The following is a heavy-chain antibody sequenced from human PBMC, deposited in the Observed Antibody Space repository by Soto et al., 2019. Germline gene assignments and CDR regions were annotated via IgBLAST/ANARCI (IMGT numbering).Heavy chain of an antibody. CDR3: AREASTWIQLWGLHY. Sequence: QVQLVESGGGVVQPGRSLRLSCAASGFIFNTYDMHWVRQAPGKGLEWVAVISYDGNNDYYADSVKGRFTISRDNSKNMLLLQLTRLRGDDTALYYSAREASTWIQLWGLHYWGQGTLVSVSP. J-gene: IGHJ4*02. V-gene: IGHV3-30*03. CDR2: ISYDGNND. CDR1: GFIFNTYD. D-gene: IGHD5-18*01.